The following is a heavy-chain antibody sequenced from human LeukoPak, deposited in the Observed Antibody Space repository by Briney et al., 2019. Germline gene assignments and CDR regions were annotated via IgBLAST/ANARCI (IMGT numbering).Heavy chain of an antibody. CDR3: ARRVATSAPPYYTYGMDV. V-gene: IGHV5-51*01. CDR2: IYPGDSDI. CDR1: GDSFTSYW. Sequence: GESLQISCKSSGDSFTSYWIGWVRQLPGKGLEWMGIIYPGDSDIRYSPSFQGQVAISADKSISTAYLQWSSLKASDTAMYYCARRVATSAPPYYTYGMDVWGQGTTVTVSS. J-gene: IGHJ6*02. D-gene: IGHD1-26*01.